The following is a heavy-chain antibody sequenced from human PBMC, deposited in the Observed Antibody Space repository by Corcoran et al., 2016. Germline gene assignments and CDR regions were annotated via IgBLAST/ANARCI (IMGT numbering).Heavy chain of an antibody. Sequence: EVQLVESGGGLVQPGGSLTLSCAASGFTFSNYWMTWVRQAPGKGLEWVANIKQDGSGWHYVDSVKGRFTISRNNAKNAVYLQMKSLRVADKAVYDGARDQPAMVRGDYFDPWGQGTLATVSS. D-gene: IGHD3-10*01. J-gene: IGHJ5*02. CDR1: GFTFSNYW. CDR3: ARDQPAMVRGDYFDP. CDR2: IKQDGSGW. V-gene: IGHV3-7*01.